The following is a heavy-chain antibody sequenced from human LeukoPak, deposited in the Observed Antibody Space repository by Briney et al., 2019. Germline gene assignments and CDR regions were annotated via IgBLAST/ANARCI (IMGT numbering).Heavy chain of an antibody. CDR1: GTTSSSYT. CDR2: IIPILGIG. J-gene: IGHJ4*02. D-gene: IGHD3/OR15-3a*01. CDR3: ARGSFDVWTGRSPSGV. Sequence: SVTLSCEASGTTSSSYTMSWVRQAPGQGLEWMGRIIPILGIGNYAQKFQGRVTITGDKSTSTGYMELTSLRSEDTAVDYWARGSFDVWTGRSPSGVWGQGTLVTVSS. V-gene: IGHV1-69*02.